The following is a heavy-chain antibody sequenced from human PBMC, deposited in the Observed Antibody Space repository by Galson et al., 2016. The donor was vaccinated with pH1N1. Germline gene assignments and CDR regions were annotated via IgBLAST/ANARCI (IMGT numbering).Heavy chain of an antibody. CDR3: ARDRVALTGTFDF. J-gene: IGHJ4*02. V-gene: IGHV4-61*02. CDR1: GGSISSSIYY. CDR2: MYTSGTT. Sequence: TLSLTCTVSGGSISSSIYYWNWIRQPAGQGLEGIGRMYTSGTTTYTPSLEIRVSISVDTSTNQFPLRLSSLTAAATAVYFCARDRVALTGTFDFWGQGALVTVSS. D-gene: IGHD3-10*01.